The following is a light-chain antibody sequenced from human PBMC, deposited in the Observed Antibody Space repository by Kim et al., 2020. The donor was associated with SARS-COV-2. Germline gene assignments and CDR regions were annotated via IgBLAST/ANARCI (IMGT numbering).Light chain of an antibody. V-gene: IGLV2-14*03. CDR2: NVS. CDR3: SSYTTSSSHI. CDR1: SSDVGHYNY. J-gene: IGLJ1*01. Sequence: GQSITISCTGTSSDVGHYNYVSWYQQHPGKAPKLLINNVSERPSGVSDRFSGSKSGNTASLTISGLQAEDEADYYCSSYTTSSSHIFGSGTKVTVL.